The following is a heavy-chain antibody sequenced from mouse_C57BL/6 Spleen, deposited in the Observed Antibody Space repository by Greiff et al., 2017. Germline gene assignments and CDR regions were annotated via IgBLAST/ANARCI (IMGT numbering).Heavy chain of an antibody. Sequence: VQLQQSGPELVKPGASVKISCKASGYTFTDYYMNWVKQSHGKSLEWIGDINPNNGGTSYNQKFKGKATLTVDKSSSTAYMVLRSLTSEDSAVYYCARGEIYGIVLYWGQGTTLTVSS. CDR1: GYTFTDYY. CDR3: ARGEIYGIVLY. V-gene: IGHV1-26*01. J-gene: IGHJ2*01. CDR2: INPNNGGT. D-gene: IGHD1-1*01.